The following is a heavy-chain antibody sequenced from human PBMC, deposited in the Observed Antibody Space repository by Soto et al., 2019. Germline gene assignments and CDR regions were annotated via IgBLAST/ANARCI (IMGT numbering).Heavy chain of an antibody. Sequence: SQTLSLTCVISGDSVSCNSAAWNWIRQSPSRGLEWLGRTYYRSKWYTEYAESVKTRITINPDTSKNEFSLQLNSVTPEDTAVYFCARDQNGLGPWGQGTLVTVSS. CDR2: TYYRSKWYT. J-gene: IGHJ5*02. V-gene: IGHV6-1*01. CDR3: ARDQNGLGP. D-gene: IGHD1-1*01. CDR1: GDSVSCNSAA.